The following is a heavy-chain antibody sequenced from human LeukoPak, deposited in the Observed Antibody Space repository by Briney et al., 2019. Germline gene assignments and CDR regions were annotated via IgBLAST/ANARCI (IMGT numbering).Heavy chain of an antibody. CDR3: ARDRYSSGWYYWFDP. V-gene: IGHV4-39*07. D-gene: IGHD6-19*01. CDR1: GGSISTSNYY. Sequence: PSETLSLTCTVSGGSISTSNYYWGWIRQPPGKGLEWIGNIFYSGSTYYSPSLKSRVTISLDTSRNQFSLKLNSVTAADTAVYYCARDRYSSGWYYWFDPWGQGTLVTVSS. J-gene: IGHJ5*02. CDR2: IFYSGST.